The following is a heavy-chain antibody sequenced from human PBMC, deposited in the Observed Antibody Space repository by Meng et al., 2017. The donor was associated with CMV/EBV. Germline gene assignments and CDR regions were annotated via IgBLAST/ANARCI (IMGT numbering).Heavy chain of an antibody. CDR2: ISYDGSNK. D-gene: IGHD3-3*01. Sequence: SSAMHWVRQDPGKVLECVAVISYDGSNKYYADSVKGRFTISRDNSKNTLYLQMNSLRAEDTAVYYCAREYYDFWSGYYTGAVGWFDPWGQGTLVTVSS. CDR3: AREYYDFWSGYYTGAVGWFDP. V-gene: IGHV3-30-3*01. J-gene: IGHJ5*02. CDR1: SSA.